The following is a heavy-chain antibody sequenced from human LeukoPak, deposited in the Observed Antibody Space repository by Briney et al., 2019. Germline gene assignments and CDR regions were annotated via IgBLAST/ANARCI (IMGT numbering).Heavy chain of an antibody. CDR3: ARRMAESYYDSSGYPSLGY. V-gene: IGHV1-2*02. CDR1: GYTFIGYY. D-gene: IGHD3-22*01. Sequence: ASVKVSCKASGYTFIGYYMHWVRQAPGQGVEWMGWINPDSGGTNYAQQFQGRVTMTRDTSISTAHMDLSRLTSDDTGVYYCARRMAESYYDSSGYPSLGYWGQGTLVTVSS. CDR2: INPDSGGT. J-gene: IGHJ4*02.